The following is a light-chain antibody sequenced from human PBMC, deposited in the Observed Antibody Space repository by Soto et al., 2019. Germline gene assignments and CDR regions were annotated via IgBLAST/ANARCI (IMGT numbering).Light chain of an antibody. CDR3: QSYDKSRSGYVV. CDR1: SSNIGAGYD. J-gene: IGLJ2*01. CDR2: DTN. Sequence: QSVLTQPPSVSGAPGQRVTISCSGSSSNIGAGYDVFWYQNLPGTAPKLLISDTNNRPSGVPDRFSGSTSGTSASLAITGLQAEDEGDYSCQSYDKSRSGYVVFGGGTKRTVL. V-gene: IGLV1-40*01.